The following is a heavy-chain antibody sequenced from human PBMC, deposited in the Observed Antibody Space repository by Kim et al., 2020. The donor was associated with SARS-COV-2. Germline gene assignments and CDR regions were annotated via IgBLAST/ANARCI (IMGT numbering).Heavy chain of an antibody. J-gene: IGHJ4*02. D-gene: IGHD3-10*01. CDR3: ARDNYSGSGSYLYFFDY. Sequence: KGRFTISIDNAKNSLYLQMNSLRAEDTAVYYCARDNYSGSGSYLYFFDYWGQGALVTVSS. V-gene: IGHV3-11*06.